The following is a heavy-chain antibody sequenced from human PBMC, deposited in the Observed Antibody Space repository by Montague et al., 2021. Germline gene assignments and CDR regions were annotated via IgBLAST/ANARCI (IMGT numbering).Heavy chain of an antibody. CDR1: GVSIGEKSFY. D-gene: IGHD1-14*01. CDR3: ARRCYGDPQTDPEPANCALDV. CDR2: IFYRGNT. J-gene: IGHJ6*02. Sequence: SQTLSLTCSVSGVSIGEKSFYWGWVRQAPRRGLEWIGHIFYRGNTYYNPSLQSRVSISVDTSKNQFSLTLTSVTASDTAVYYCARRCYGDPQTDPEPANCALDVWGQGTSVTVSS. V-gene: IGHV4-39*01.